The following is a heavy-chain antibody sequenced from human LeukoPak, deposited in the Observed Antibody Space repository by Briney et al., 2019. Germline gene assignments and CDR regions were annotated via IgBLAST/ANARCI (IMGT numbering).Heavy chain of an antibody. CDR2: INHSGST. V-gene: IGHV4-34*01. CDR3: ARDEIYYYYGMDV. J-gene: IGHJ6*02. Sequence: SETLSLTCAVYGGSFSGYYWSWIRQPPGKGLEWIGEINHSGSTNYNPSLKSRVTISVDTSKNQFSLKLSSVTAADTAGYYCARDEIYYYYGMDVWGQGTTVTVSS. CDR1: GGSFSGYY.